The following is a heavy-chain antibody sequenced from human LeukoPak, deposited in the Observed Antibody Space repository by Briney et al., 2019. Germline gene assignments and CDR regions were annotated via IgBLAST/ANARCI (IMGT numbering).Heavy chain of an antibody. CDR2: SSGSGHGT. V-gene: IGHV3-23*01. J-gene: IGHJ4*02. D-gene: IGHD2-2*02. CDR3: AKMVQAFYTISYYFDY. Sequence: GGALRLSCAGSGFTFSSYAMNGVRPAPGKGLEWVSGSSGSGHGTYYADSVKGRFTITRDNSKNTLYLQVNSRRAAATAVYYCAKMVQAFYTISYYFDYWGQGTLVTASS. CDR1: GFTFSSYA.